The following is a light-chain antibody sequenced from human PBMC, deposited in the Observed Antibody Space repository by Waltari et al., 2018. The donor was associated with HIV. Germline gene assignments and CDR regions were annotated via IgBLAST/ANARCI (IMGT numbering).Light chain of an antibody. J-gene: IGLJ3*02. Sequence: SYELTQPPSVSVSPGQTARIPCSGPALPNPYAYWYQQKPGQAPVLMIYKDSQRPSGIPERFSGSTSGTTVTLTISGVQAEDEADYYCQSADISDYYLVLFGGGTKLTVL. CDR1: ALPNPY. CDR2: KDS. V-gene: IGLV3-25*03. CDR3: QSADISDYYLVL.